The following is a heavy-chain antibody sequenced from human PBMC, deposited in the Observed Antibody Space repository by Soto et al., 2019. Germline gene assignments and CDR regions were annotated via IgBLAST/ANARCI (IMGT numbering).Heavy chain of an antibody. J-gene: IGHJ6*02. CDR2: ISSSSSYI. V-gene: IGHV3-21*01. CDR3: AREAGYYDSSGYDYYGMDV. Sequence: GGSLRLSCAASGFTFSSYSMNWVRQAPGKGLEWVSSISSSSSYIYYADSVKGRFTISRDNAKNSLYLQMNSLRAEDTAVYYYAREAGYYDSSGYDYYGMDVWGQGTTVTVSS. CDR1: GFTFSSYS. D-gene: IGHD3-22*01.